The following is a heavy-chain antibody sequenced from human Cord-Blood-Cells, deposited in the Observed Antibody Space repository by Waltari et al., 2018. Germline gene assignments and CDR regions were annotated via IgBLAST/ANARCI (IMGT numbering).Heavy chain of an antibody. CDR3: AREVAGYSYGRYYYYGMDV. CDR2: IYHSGST. CDR1: GGSISSSNW. V-gene: IGHV4-4*02. Sequence: QVQLQESGPGLVKPSGTLSLTCAVSGGSISSSNWWSWVRQPPGKGLEWIGEIYHSGSTNYNPSLKSRVTISVDKSKNQFSLKLSSVTAADTAVYYCAREVAGYSYGRYYYYGMDVWGQGTTVTVSS. D-gene: IGHD5-18*01. J-gene: IGHJ6*02.